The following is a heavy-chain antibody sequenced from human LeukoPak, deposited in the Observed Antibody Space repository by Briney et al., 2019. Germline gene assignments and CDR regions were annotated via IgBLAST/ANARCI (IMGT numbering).Heavy chain of an antibody. J-gene: IGHJ4*02. V-gene: IGHV1-69*04. CDR2: IIPILGIA. CDR3: ARDGERITIFGVVD. D-gene: IGHD3-3*01. CDR1: GGTFSSYA. Sequence: SVKVSCKASGGTFSSYAISWVRQAPGQGLEWMGRIIPILGIANYAQKFQGRVTITADKSTSTAYMELSSLRSEDTAVYYCARDGERITIFGVVDWGQGTLVTVSS.